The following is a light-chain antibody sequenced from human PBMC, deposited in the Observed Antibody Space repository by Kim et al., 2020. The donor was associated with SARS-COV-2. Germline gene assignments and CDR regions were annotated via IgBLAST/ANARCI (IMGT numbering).Light chain of an antibody. CDR2: GKS. J-gene: IGLJ2*01. CDR3: NSRDSTLNQMV. CDR1: SLRNYY. Sequence: SSELTQDPAVSVALGQTVRITCQGDSLRNYYPSWYQQKPGQAPVVVIYGKSNRPSGIADRFSGSTSGDTASLTITGAQAEDEADYYCNSRDSTLNQMVFG. V-gene: IGLV3-19*01.